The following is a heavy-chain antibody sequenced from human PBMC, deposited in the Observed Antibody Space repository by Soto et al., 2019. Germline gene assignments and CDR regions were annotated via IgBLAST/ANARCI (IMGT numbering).Heavy chain of an antibody. CDR1: GGSFSSYA. CDR3: ASCYYDSSGYSIDY. V-gene: IGHV1-69*01. Sequence: QVQLVQSGAEVRKPGSSVKVSCQSFGGSFSSYAFSWVRQAPGQGLEWMGGLIVILGTTNYAQKFKGRVTFTADESTSTAYMEVSSVESEDTAIYYCASCYYDSSGYSIDYWGQGTQVTVSS. J-gene: IGHJ4*02. D-gene: IGHD3-22*01. CDR2: LIVILGTT.